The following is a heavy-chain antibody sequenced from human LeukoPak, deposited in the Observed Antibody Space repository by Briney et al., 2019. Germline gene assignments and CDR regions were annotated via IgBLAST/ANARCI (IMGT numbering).Heavy chain of an antibody. Sequence: GGSLRLSCAASGFTFSSYGMHWVRQAPGKGLEWVAFIRYDGSNKYYADSVKGRFTISRDNAKNSLYLQMGSLRSEDMAVYYCARAPTVTAESAFGYWGQGTLVTVSS. CDR3: ARAPTVTAESAFGY. J-gene: IGHJ4*02. V-gene: IGHV3-30*02. CDR1: GFTFSSYG. D-gene: IGHD4-17*01. CDR2: IRYDGSNK.